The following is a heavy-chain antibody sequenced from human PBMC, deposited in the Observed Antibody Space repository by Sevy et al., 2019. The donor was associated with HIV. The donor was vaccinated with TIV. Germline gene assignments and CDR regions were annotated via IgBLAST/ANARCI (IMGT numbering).Heavy chain of an antibody. CDR3: AKSFSNSQNYYYYYGMDV. CDR2: ISGSGGST. D-gene: IGHD4-4*01. CDR1: GFTFGSYA. V-gene: IGHV3-23*01. J-gene: IGHJ6*02. Sequence: GSLRLSCAASGFTFGSYAMSWVRQAPGKGLEWVSVISGSGGSTYYADSVKGRFTMSRDNSKNTLYLQMNSLRAEDTAVYYCAKSFSNSQNYYYYYGMDVWGQGSTVTVSS.